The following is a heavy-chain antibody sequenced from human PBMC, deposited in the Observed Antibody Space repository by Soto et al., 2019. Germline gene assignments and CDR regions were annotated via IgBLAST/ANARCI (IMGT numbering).Heavy chain of an antibody. CDR3: ARDRKDYPDI. V-gene: IGHV4-31*03. J-gene: IGHJ4*02. CDR1: GASIRTSGYY. CDR2: IFYTGSA. Sequence: SETLSLTCTVSGASIRTSGYYWSWIRQRPGKGLEWIAYIFYTGSAYYNPSLESRLSISIDRSKNQFSLELRSVSVADTAVYYCARDRKDYPDIWGKGNLVTVAS. D-gene: IGHD4-17*01.